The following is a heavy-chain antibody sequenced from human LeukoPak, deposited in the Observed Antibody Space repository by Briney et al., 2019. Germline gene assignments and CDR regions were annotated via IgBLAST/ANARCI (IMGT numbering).Heavy chain of an antibody. CDR3: ARDTPYISGWYDVGLY. D-gene: IGHD6-19*01. CDR1: GFTFSSYW. Sequence: GGSLRLSCAASGFTFSSYWMSWVRRAPGKGLEWVANIKQDGSEKYYVDSVKGRFTISRDNAKNSLYLQMNSLRAEDTAVYYCARDTPYISGWYDVGLYWGQGTLVTVSS. V-gene: IGHV3-7*01. CDR2: IKQDGSEK. J-gene: IGHJ4*02.